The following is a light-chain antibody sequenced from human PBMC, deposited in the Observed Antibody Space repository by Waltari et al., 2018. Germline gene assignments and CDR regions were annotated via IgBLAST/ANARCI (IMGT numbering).Light chain of an antibody. Sequence: EIVLTQSPGTLSLSPGERATLSCRASQSVSKYLAWYQQKPGQAPRLLIYDASTRATGIPDRFSGIGSGTDFSLTISRLEPEDFAVYYCQKYVSLPATFGQGTKVEIK. CDR3: QKYVSLPAT. CDR1: QSVSKY. CDR2: DAS. V-gene: IGKV3-20*01. J-gene: IGKJ1*01.